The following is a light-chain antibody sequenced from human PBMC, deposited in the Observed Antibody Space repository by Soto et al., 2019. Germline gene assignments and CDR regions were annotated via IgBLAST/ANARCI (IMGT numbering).Light chain of an antibody. CDR1: SSNVGSNY. CDR3: AAWDDSLSGVV. CDR2: RSD. Sequence: QSVLTQPPSASGTPGQRVTISYSGSSSNVGSNYVYWYQQLPGTAPKLLIYRSDQRPSGVPDRFSGSKSGTSASLAISGLRSEDEADYYCAAWDDSLSGVVFGGGTQLTVL. J-gene: IGLJ3*02. V-gene: IGLV1-47*01.